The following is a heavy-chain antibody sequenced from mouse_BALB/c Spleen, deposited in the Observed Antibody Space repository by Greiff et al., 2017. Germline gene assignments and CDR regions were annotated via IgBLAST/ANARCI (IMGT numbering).Heavy chain of an antibody. J-gene: IGHJ2*01. CDR3: ARGAGYYGSSLDY. Sequence: EVMLVESGGGLVKPGGSLKLSCAASGFTFSDYYMYWVRQTPEKRLEWVATISDGGSYTYYPDSVKGRFTISRDNAKNNLYLQMSSLKSEDTAMYYCARGAGYYGSSLDYWGQGTTLTVSS. V-gene: IGHV5-4*02. CDR2: ISDGGSYT. CDR1: GFTFSDYY. D-gene: IGHD1-1*01.